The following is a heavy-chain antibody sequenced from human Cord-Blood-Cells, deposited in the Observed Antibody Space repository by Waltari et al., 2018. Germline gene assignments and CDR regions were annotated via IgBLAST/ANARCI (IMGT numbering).Heavy chain of an antibody. CDR2: ISWDGGSK. Sequence: EVQLVESGGVVLQPGGSLSLSCAAAGFLFDDYTIHWVCQAPGKGLELVSLISWDGGSKYYADSVKGRFTISRDNSKNSLYLQMNSLRTEDTALYYCAKDSSSSFDYWGQGTLVTVSS. D-gene: IGHD6-6*01. CDR1: GFLFDDYT. V-gene: IGHV3-43*01. J-gene: IGHJ4*02. CDR3: AKDSSSSFDY.